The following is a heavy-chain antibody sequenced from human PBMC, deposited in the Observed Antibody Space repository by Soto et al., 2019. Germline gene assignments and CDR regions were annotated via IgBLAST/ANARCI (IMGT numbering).Heavy chain of an antibody. CDR1: GYTFTGYY. Sequence: ASVKVSCKASGYTFTGYYMHWVRQAPGQGLEWMGWIIAYNGNTNYAQKLRGRVTMTTDTSTSTAYMELRSLRSDDTAVYYCAREGYCSGGSCYDLDYWGQGTLVTVSS. CDR3: AREGYCSGGSCYDLDY. J-gene: IGHJ4*02. CDR2: IIAYNGNT. D-gene: IGHD2-15*01. V-gene: IGHV1-18*04.